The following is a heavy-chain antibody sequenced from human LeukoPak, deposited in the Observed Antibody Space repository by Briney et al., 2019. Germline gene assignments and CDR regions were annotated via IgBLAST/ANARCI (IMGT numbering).Heavy chain of an antibody. CDR2: MNPNSGNT. Sequence: GASVKVSCKASGYTFTSYDINWVRQATGQGLEWMGWMNPNSGNTGYAQKFQGRVTITRSTSISTAYMELSSLRSDDTAMYYCARGPKYRITYDWGSQPTPNSPLDYWGQGTLVTVSS. D-gene: IGHD3-16*01. CDR1: GYTFTSYD. V-gene: IGHV1-8*03. CDR3: ARGPKYRITYDWGSQPTPNSPLDY. J-gene: IGHJ4*02.